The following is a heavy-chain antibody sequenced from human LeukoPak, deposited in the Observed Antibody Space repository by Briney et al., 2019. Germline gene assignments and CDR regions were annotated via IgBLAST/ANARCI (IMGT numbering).Heavy chain of an antibody. Sequence: SETLSLTCTVSGGSITSGGYYWSWIRQHPGNGLEWIGYIYYSGSTYYNPSLKSRVTISVDTSKNQFSLKLSSVTAADTAVYYCARGGGYDFWSGYQENNWFDPWGQGTLVTVSS. D-gene: IGHD3-3*01. CDR2: IYYSGST. CDR1: GGSITSGGYY. J-gene: IGHJ5*02. V-gene: IGHV4-31*03. CDR3: ARGGGYDFWSGYQENNWFDP.